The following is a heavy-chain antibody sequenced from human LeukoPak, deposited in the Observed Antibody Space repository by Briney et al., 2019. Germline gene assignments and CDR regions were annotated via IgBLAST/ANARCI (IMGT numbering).Heavy chain of an antibody. CDR3: ANGRGGAFDI. J-gene: IGHJ3*02. V-gene: IGHV3-48*01. CDR2: ISSSSSTI. CDR1: GFTFSSYS. Sequence: GGSLRLSCAASGFTFSSYSMNWVRQAPGKGLEWVSYISSSSSTIYYAGSVKGRFTISRDNAKNSLYLQMNSLRAEDTAVYYCANGRGGAFDIWGQETMVTVSS. D-gene: IGHD3-10*01.